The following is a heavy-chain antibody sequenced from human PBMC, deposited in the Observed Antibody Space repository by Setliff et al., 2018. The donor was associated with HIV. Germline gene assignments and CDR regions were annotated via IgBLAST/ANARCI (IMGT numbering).Heavy chain of an antibody. V-gene: IGHV4-4*07. D-gene: IGHD6-13*01. Sequence: SETLSLTCTVSGASITTYYWSWIRQPAGKGLEWIGRIYGTGSTTYNPSLQSRVSMSIDTSKNQFSLTLTSVTAADTAVYYCASDQGESTWSYWFDPWGQGTQVTVSS. CDR1: GASITTYY. J-gene: IGHJ5*02. CDR2: IYGTGST. CDR3: ASDQGESTWSYWFDP.